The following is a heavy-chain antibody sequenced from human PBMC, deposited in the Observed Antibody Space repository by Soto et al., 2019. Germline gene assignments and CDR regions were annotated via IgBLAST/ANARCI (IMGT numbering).Heavy chain of an antibody. V-gene: IGHV4-59*08. Sequence: QVQLQESDPGLVKPSETLSLTCTVSSGSISGSYWAWIRQPPGKGLEYIGHIYYIGSTNYSPSLXXRLXMSVDTSKNQFSLKLTSVTAADTAVYYCARHATGWTYPLDYWGQGTLVTVSS. D-gene: IGHD3-3*01. J-gene: IGHJ4*02. CDR2: IYYIGST. CDR1: SGSISGSY. CDR3: ARHATGWTYPLDY.